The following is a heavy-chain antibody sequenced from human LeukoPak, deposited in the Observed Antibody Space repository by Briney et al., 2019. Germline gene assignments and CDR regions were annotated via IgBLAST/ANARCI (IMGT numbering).Heavy chain of an antibody. J-gene: IGHJ4*02. Sequence: SETLSLTCAVYGGSFSGYYWSWIRQPPGKGLEWIEEINHSGSTNYNPSLKSRVTISVDTSKNQFSLKLSSVTAADTAVYYCARAGVGYYGSGSYYKGRYYFDYWGQGTLVTVSS. V-gene: IGHV4-34*01. D-gene: IGHD3-10*01. CDR3: ARAGVGYYGSGSYYKGRYYFDY. CDR2: INHSGST. CDR1: GGSFSGYY.